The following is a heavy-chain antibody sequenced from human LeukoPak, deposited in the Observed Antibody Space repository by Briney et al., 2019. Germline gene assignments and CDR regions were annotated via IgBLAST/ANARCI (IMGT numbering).Heavy chain of an antibody. V-gene: IGHV4-39*01. CDR3: ARGSGIGYSPNGRYYYYMDV. Sequence: PSETLSLTCSVSGGSISSNTYSWGWIRQPPGKGLEWIGSIYYGGSTYYNPSLKSRVTISVDTSKNQFSLKLSSVTAADTAVYYCARGSGIGYSPNGRYYYYMDVWGKGTTVTVSS. D-gene: IGHD5-18*01. J-gene: IGHJ6*03. CDR2: IYYGGST. CDR1: GGSISSNTYS.